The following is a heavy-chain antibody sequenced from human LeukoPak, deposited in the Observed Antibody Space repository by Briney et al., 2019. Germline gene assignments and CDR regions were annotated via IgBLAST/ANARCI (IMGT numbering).Heavy chain of an antibody. J-gene: IGHJ4*02. D-gene: IGHD3-22*01. V-gene: IGHV1-69*13. CDR1: GYTFTSNY. CDR3: ASRYYYDSSGYYYLYFDY. Sequence: ASVKVSCKASGYTFTSNYIHWVRQAPGQGLEWMGGIIPIFGTANYAQKFQGRVTITADESTSTAYMELSSLRSEDTAVYYCASRYYYDSSGYYYLYFDYWGQGTLVTVSS. CDR2: IIPIFGTA.